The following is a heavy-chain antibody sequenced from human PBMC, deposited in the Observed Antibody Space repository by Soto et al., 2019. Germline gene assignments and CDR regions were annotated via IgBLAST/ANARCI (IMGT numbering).Heavy chain of an antibody. J-gene: IGHJ6*02. CDR2: IIPIFGTA. CDR1: GGTFSSYA. Sequence: QVQLVQSGAEVKKPGSSVKVSCKASGGTFSSYAVSWVRQAPGQGLEWMGGIIPIFGTANYTQKFQGRVTITADESTSTAYMELSSLRSEDTAVYYCVGDFWSGYYHLSPDGMDVWGQGTTVTVSS. D-gene: IGHD3-3*01. V-gene: IGHV1-69*01. CDR3: VGDFWSGYYHLSPDGMDV.